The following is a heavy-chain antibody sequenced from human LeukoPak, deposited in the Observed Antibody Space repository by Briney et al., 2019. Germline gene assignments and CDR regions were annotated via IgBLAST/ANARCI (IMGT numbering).Heavy chain of an antibody. Sequence: SETLSLTCTVSGASDTDYYWSWIRQSPGKGLEWISYIHHSGKSDYNPSLRSRVTTSLDTSKNQLSLNLISVTAADTAVYYCTRGHWGLQSWSQGTLVTVSS. CDR3: TRGHWGLQS. CDR2: IHHSGKS. J-gene: IGHJ5*02. V-gene: IGHV4-59*02. D-gene: IGHD7-27*01. CDR1: GASDTDYY.